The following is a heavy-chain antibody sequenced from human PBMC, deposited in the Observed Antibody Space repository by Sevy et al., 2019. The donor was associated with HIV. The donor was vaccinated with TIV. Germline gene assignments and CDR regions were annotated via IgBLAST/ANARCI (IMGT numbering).Heavy chain of an antibody. CDR3: ARHSISPRSWYFDL. D-gene: IGHD2-2*02. J-gene: IGHJ2*01. Sequence: SETLSLTCSVSGASINSYYWSWIRQPPGKGLEWIGYLYYRGGTNYNTSLKSRVTISLDTSKNQFSLKLTSVTAADTAVYFCARHSISPRSWYFDLWGRCTLVTVSS. CDR1: GASINSYY. CDR2: LYYRGGT. V-gene: IGHV4-59*01.